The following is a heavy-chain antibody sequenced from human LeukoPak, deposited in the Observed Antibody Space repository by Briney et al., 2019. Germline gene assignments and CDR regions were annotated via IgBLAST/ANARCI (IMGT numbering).Heavy chain of an antibody. CDR3: ASCGELGYYFDY. CDR1: GGSISSGGYS. J-gene: IGHJ4*02. D-gene: IGHD3-10*01. CDR2: IYHSGST. V-gene: IGHV4-30-2*01. Sequence: PSETLSLTCAVSGGSISSGGYSWSWIRQPPGKGLEWIGYIYHSGSTYYNPSLKSRVTISVDRSKNQFSLKLSSVTAADTAVYYCASCGELGYYFDYWGQGTLVTVSS.